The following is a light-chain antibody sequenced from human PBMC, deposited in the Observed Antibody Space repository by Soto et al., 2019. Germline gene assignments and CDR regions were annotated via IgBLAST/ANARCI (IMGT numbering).Light chain of an antibody. J-gene: IGLJ3*02. CDR1: SSDVGGYDY. V-gene: IGLV2-8*01. CDR2: EVS. CDR3: SSYAGSTWV. Sequence: QSALTQPPSASGSPGQSVTISCTGTSSDVGGYDYVSWYQQHPGNAPKVMIYEVSKRPSGVPDRFSGSKSGNTASLTVSGLQAEDEADYYCSSYAGSTWVFGGGTQLTVL.